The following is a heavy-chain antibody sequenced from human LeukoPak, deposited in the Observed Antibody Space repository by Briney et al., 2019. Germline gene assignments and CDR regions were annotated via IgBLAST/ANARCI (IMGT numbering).Heavy chain of an antibody. V-gene: IGHV3-23*01. J-gene: IGHJ4*02. CDR1: GFTFSNYA. CDR3: AKRSGRGAYCFDY. CDR2: IISSGDST. D-gene: IGHD6-19*01. Sequence: GGSLRLSCAASGFTFSNYAMSWVRQAPGKGLEWVSVIISSGDSTYYADSVKGRFTISRDNSKNTLYLQMNSLRAEDTAVYYCAKRSGRGAYCFDYWGQGTLVTVSS.